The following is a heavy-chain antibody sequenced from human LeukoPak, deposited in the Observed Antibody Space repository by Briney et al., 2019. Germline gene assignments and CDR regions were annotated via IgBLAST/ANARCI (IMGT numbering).Heavy chain of an antibody. CDR2: ISAYNGNT. Sequence: GASVKVSCKASGYTFTSYGISWVRQAPGQGLEWMGWISAYNGNTNYAQKLQGRVTMTTDTSTSTAYMELRSLRSDDTAVYYCAAVVQYYYGPGIWIQNWGQGTLVTVSS. CDR3: AAVVQYYYGPGIWIQN. V-gene: IGHV1-18*01. CDR1: GYTFTSYG. J-gene: IGHJ4*02. D-gene: IGHD3-10*01.